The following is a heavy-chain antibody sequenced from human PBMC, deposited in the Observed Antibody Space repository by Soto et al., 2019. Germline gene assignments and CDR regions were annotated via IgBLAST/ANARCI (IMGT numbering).Heavy chain of an antibody. D-gene: IGHD2-15*01. Sequence: QVQLVQSGAEVKKPGASVKVSCKASGYTFTGYYMHWVRQAPGQGLEWMGWINPNSGGTNYAQKFQGRVTMTRDTSISTAYMELSRLRSDDTAVYYCARAPYCSGGSCAYYYYGMDVWGQGTTVTVSS. CDR3: ARAPYCSGGSCAYYYYGMDV. CDR2: INPNSGGT. V-gene: IGHV1-2*02. J-gene: IGHJ6*02. CDR1: GYTFTGYY.